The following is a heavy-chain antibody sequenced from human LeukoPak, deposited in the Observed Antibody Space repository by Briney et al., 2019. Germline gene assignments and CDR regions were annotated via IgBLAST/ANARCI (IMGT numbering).Heavy chain of an antibody. V-gene: IGHV3-30*03. CDR1: GFTFSSFG. Sequence: GGSLRLSCAASGFTFSSFGMHWVRQAPGKGLEWVAVLSYDGSNSFYADSVKGRFTISRDNDKKSLYLQMNSLRDEDTAVYYCARGGYSYPDWGQGTLVTVSS. D-gene: IGHD5-18*01. J-gene: IGHJ4*02. CDR3: ARGGYSYPD. CDR2: LSYDGSNS.